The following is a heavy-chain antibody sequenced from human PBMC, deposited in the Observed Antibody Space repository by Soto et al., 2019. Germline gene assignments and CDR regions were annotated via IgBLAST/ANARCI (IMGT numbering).Heavy chain of an antibody. Sequence: EVQLVESGGGLVKPGGSLRLSCAASGFTFSSYSMNWVRQAPGKGLEWVSSISSSSSYIYYADSVKGRFTISRDNAKNSLYLQMNSLRAEDTAVYYCARDPGGDIVVVVAATLAFDIWGQGTMVTVSS. CDR2: ISSSSSYI. CDR3: ARDPGGDIVVVVAATLAFDI. D-gene: IGHD2-15*01. CDR1: GFTFSSYS. V-gene: IGHV3-21*01. J-gene: IGHJ3*02.